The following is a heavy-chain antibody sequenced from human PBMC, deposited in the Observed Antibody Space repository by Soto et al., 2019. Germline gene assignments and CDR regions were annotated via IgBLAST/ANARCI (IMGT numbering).Heavy chain of an antibody. CDR1: GGTFSSYT. CDR3: ARGESGVAAAGASAEYFQH. Sequence: GASVKVSCKASGGTFSSYTISWVRQAPGQGLEWMGRIIPILGIANYAQKLQGRVTITADKSTSTAYMELSSLRSEDTAVYYCARGESGVAAAGASAEYFQHWGQGTLVTVSS. V-gene: IGHV1-69*02. CDR2: IIPILGIA. D-gene: IGHD6-13*01. J-gene: IGHJ1*01.